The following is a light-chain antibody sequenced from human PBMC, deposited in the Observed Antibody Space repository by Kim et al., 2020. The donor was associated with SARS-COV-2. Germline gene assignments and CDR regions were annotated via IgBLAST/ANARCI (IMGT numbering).Light chain of an antibody. CDR1: SSNIGAGYD. V-gene: IGLV1-40*01. Sequence: QSVLTQPPSVSGAPGQRVTISCTGSSSNIGAGYDVHWYRQLPGTAPKLLIYRNNNRPSGVPDRFSGSKSGTSASLAITGLQAEDEADYYCQSYDSSLNVVVFGGGPQLTVL. CDR2: RNN. CDR3: QSYDSSLNVVV. J-gene: IGLJ2*01.